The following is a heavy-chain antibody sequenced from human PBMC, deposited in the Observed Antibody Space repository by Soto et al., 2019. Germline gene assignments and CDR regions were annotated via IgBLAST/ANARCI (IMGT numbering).Heavy chain of an antibody. J-gene: IGHJ4*02. Sequence: GESLKISCKGSGYSFTSYWIGWVRQMPGKGLEWMGIIYPGDSDTRYSPSFQGQVTISADKSISTAYLQWSSLKASDTAMYYCARLRMYYDFWSGSAIFDYWGQGTLGTVS. CDR1: GYSFTSYW. CDR2: IYPGDSDT. V-gene: IGHV5-51*01. D-gene: IGHD3-3*01. CDR3: ARLRMYYDFWSGSAIFDY.